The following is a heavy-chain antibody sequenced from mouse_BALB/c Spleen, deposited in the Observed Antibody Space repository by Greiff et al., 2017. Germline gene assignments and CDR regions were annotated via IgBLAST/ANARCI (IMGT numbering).Heavy chain of an antibody. CDR3: ARRRDYDGFAY. Sequence: VQLQQSGAELVKPGASVKLSCTASGFNIKDTYMHWVKQRPEQGLEWIGRIDPANGNTKYDPKFQGKATITADTSSNTAYLQLSSLTSEDTAVYYCARRRDYDGFAYWGQGTLVTVSA. J-gene: IGHJ3*01. D-gene: IGHD2-4*01. CDR2: IDPANGNT. V-gene: IGHV14-3*02. CDR1: GFNIKDTY.